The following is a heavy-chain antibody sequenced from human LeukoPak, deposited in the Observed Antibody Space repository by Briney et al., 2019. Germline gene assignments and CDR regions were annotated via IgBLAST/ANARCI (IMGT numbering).Heavy chain of an antibody. Sequence: ASVKVSCKASGYTFTGYYMHWVRQAPGQGLEWMGWINPNSGGTNYAQKFQGRVTMTRDTSISTAYMELSRLRSDDTAVYYCARSLTMVRGVPDYWGQGTLVTVSS. V-gene: IGHV1-2*02. J-gene: IGHJ4*02. D-gene: IGHD3-10*01. CDR2: INPNSGGT. CDR3: ARSLTMVRGVPDY. CDR1: GYTFTGYY.